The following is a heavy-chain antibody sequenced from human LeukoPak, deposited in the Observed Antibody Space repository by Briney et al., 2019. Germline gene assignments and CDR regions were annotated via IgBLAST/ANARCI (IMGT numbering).Heavy chain of an antibody. J-gene: IGHJ4*02. CDR2: IYYSGST. CDR1: GGSISSYY. CDR3: ARGPPAAPGPFDY. D-gene: IGHD2-2*01. Sequence: PSETLSLTCTVSGGSISSYYWSWIRQPPGKGLEWIGYIYYSGSTNYNPSLKSRVTISVDTSKNQFSLKLSSVTAADTAVYYCARGPPAAPGPFDYWGQGTLVTVSS. V-gene: IGHV4-59*01.